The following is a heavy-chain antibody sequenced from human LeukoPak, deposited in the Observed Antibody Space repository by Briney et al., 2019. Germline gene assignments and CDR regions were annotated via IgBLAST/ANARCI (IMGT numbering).Heavy chain of an antibody. V-gene: IGHV3-64D*09. J-gene: IGHJ4*02. CDR2: ISSNGGIT. D-gene: IGHD2-15*01. Sequence: GGSLRLSCSASGFTFSNYAMHWVRQAPGKGLEYVSDISSNGGITHYADSVKGRFTVSRDNSKNMLYLQMNSLRAEDTAVYYCVKDKYPVVVAATLDYWGQGILVTVSS. CDR3: VKDKYPVVVAATLDY. CDR1: GFTFSNYA.